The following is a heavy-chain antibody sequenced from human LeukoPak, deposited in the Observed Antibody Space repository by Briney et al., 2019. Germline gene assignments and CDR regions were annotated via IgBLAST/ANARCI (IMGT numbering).Heavy chain of an antibody. V-gene: IGHV3-11*04. CDR1: GFTFSDYY. J-gene: IGHJ4*02. Sequence: GGSLRLSCAASGFTFSDYYMSWIRQAPGKGLEWVSYISSSSSTIYYADSVKGRFTISRDNAKNSLYLQMSSLRAEDTAVYYCARDPMIVAVYRYFDYWGQGTLVTVSS. D-gene: IGHD3-22*01. CDR2: ISSSSSTI. CDR3: ARDPMIVAVYRYFDY.